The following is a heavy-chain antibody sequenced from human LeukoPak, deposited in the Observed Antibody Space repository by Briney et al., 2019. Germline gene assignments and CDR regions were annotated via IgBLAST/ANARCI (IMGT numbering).Heavy chain of an antibody. CDR2: IYTSGST. Sequence: SQTLSLTCTVSGGSISSGSYYWSWIRQPAGKGQEWIGRIYTSGSTNYNPSLKSRVTISVNTSKNQFSLKLSSVTAADTAVYYCARDLFYDFWSGYYTDNWFDPWGQGTLVTVSS. J-gene: IGHJ5*02. D-gene: IGHD3-3*01. CDR3: ARDLFYDFWSGYYTDNWFDP. V-gene: IGHV4-61*02. CDR1: GGSISSGSYY.